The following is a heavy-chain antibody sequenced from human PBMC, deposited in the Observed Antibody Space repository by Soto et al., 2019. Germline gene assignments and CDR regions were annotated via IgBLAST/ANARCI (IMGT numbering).Heavy chain of an antibody. J-gene: IGHJ5*02. CDR3: ARVVPGAEAWFGP. CDR1: GYTFSNYG. V-gene: IGHV1-18*01. Sequence: GGSVKVSCKTSGYTFSNYGITWVRQAPGQPLEWLGWISLYSDGTNYAQKFQGRVFMTTDTSTTTAYMELRSLRSDDTAVYYCARVVPGAEAWFGPWGQGTLVTVS. D-gene: IGHD2-2*01. CDR2: ISLYSDGT.